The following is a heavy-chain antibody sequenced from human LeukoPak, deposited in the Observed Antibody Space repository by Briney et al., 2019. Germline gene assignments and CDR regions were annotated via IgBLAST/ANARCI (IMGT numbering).Heavy chain of an antibody. Sequence: GGSLRLSRAASGFTFSSYSMNWVRQAPGKGLEWVSSMSSSSSYIYYADSVKGRFTISRDNAKNSLYLQMNSLRAEDTAVCYCARDGEYSSGWSWPYYFDYWGQGTLVTVSS. V-gene: IGHV3-21*01. CDR1: GFTFSSYS. CDR2: MSSSSSYI. D-gene: IGHD6-19*01. J-gene: IGHJ4*02. CDR3: ARDGEYSSGWSWPYYFDY.